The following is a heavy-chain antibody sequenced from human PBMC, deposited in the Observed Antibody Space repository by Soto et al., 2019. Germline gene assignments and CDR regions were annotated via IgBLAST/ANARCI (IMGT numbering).Heavy chain of an antibody. D-gene: IGHD6-19*01. CDR3: ARNFQYSSGWYRSDAFDI. Sequence: GGSLRLSCAASGFTFSNAWVNWVRQAPGKGLEWVSYISSSSSTIYYADSVKGRFTISRDNAKNSLYLQMNSLRAEDTAVYYCARNFQYSSGWYRSDAFDIWGQGTMVTVSS. CDR2: ISSSSSTI. V-gene: IGHV3-48*01. J-gene: IGHJ3*02. CDR1: GFTFSNAW.